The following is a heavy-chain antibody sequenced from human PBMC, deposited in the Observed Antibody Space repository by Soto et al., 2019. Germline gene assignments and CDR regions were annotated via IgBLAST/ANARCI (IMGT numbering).Heavy chain of an antibody. CDR2: IYHSGST. CDR3: ARVPDR. D-gene: IGHD2-2*01. V-gene: IGHV4-30-2*01. J-gene: IGHJ5*02. Sequence: SETLSLTCAVSGGSISRGGSSWSWIRQPPGKGLEWIGYIYHSGSTYYNPSLKSLVTISVDRSKNQFSLKLSSVTAADTAVYYCARVPDRWGQGTLVTVSS. CDR1: GGSISRGGSS.